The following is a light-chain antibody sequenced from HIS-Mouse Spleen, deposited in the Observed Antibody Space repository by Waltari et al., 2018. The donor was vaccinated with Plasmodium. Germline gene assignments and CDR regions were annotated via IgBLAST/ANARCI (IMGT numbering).Light chain of an antibody. J-gene: IGLJ1*01. CDR2: EDS. V-gene: IGLV3-1*01. Sequence: SYELTQPPSVSVSPGQTARNPCPGDALQKKYAYWYQQKSGQAPVLVIYEDSKRPSGIPERFSGSNSGNTATLTISGTQAMDEADYYCQAWDSSTDYVFGTGTKVTVL. CDR3: QAWDSSTDYV. CDR1: ALQKKY.